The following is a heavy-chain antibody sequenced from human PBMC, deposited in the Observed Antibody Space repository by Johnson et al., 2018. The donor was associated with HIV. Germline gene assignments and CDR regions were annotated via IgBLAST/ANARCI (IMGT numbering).Heavy chain of an antibody. J-gene: IGHJ3*02. CDR3: AGDVGPNGRGAFDM. CDR1: GFTFSSYG. Sequence: QVQLVESGGGVVQPGRSLRLSCAASGFTFSSYGMHWVRQAPGKGLEWVSVIYSGGSTNYADSVKGRFTISRDNAKNTLYLQMNSLRAEDTAVYYCAGDVGPNGRGAFDMWGRGTMVTVSS. D-gene: IGHD1-1*01. CDR2: IYSGGST. V-gene: IGHV3-NL1*01.